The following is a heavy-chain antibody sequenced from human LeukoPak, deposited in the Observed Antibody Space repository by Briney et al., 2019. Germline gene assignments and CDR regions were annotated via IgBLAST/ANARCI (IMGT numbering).Heavy chain of an antibody. CDR1: GFTFSSYA. V-gene: IGHV3-23*01. Sequence: GGSLRLSCAASGFTFSSYAMNWVRQAPGKGLEWVSAISGSGGSTYYADSVKGRFTISRDNSKNTLYLQMNSLRAEDTAVYYCAKTEGIAVAAGMDVWGQGTTVTVSS. D-gene: IGHD6-19*01. J-gene: IGHJ6*02. CDR2: ISGSGGST. CDR3: AKTEGIAVAAGMDV.